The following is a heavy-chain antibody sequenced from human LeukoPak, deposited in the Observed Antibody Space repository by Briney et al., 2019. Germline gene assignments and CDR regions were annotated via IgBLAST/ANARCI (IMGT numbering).Heavy chain of an antibody. J-gene: IGHJ4*02. D-gene: IGHD4-17*01. Sequence: GGSLRLSCAVSGFTFSSYSMNWVRQAPGKGLEWVSSISSSGTYMFYADPVKGRCTISRDNANNSLYLQINSLRADDTAVYYCARVDYADYAPNFDYWGQGTLVTVSS. V-gene: IGHV3-21*01. CDR2: ISSSGTYM. CDR1: GFTFSSYS. CDR3: ARVDYADYAPNFDY.